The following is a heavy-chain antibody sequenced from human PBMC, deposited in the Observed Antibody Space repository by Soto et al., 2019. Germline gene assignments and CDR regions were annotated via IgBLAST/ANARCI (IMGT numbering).Heavy chain of an antibody. V-gene: IGHV1-69*01. CDR3: ARDQQPKRGGYYYYYAMDV. J-gene: IGHJ6*02. D-gene: IGHD6-13*01. CDR2: IIPMFRTA. Sequence: QVQLVQSGAEVKKPGSSVKVSCKASGGTFSTYAINWVRQAPGQGLEWMGGIIPMFRTAAYAQQFQGRVTITADEPTSTAYMELSSLRSEDTAVYYCARDQQPKRGGYYYYYAMDVWGQGTTVTVSS. CDR1: GGTFSTYA.